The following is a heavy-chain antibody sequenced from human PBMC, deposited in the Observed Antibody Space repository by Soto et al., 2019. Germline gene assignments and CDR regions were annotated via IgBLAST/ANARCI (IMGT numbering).Heavy chain of an antibody. J-gene: IGHJ6*02. Sequence: EVQLVESGGGLVQPGRSLRLSCAASGFTFDDYAMHWVRQAPGKGLEWVSGISWNSATIGYADSVKGRFTVSRDNVKNSLYLQMNSLRTEDTALYYCAKTLKEEGYYYYGLDAWGQGTTVTVFS. CDR2: ISWNSATI. CDR1: GFTFDDYA. CDR3: AKTLKEEGYYYYGLDA. V-gene: IGHV3-9*01.